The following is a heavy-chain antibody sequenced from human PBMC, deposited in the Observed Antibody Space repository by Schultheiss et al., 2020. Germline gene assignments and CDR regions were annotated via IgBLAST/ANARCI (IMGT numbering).Heavy chain of an antibody. J-gene: IGHJ5*02. CDR2: IWYDGSNK. CDR3: ARERLAHCSGGSCYSRWFDP. Sequence: GGSLRLSCAASGFTFSSYGMHWVRQAPGKGLEWVAVIWYDGSNKYYADSVKGRFTISRDNSKNTLYLQMNSLRVEDTAVYYCARERLAHCSGGSCYSRWFDPWGQGTLVTVSS. V-gene: IGHV3-33*01. CDR1: GFTFSSYG. D-gene: IGHD2-15*01.